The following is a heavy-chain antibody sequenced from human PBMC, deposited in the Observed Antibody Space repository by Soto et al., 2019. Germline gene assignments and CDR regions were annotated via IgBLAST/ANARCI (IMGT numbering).Heavy chain of an antibody. V-gene: IGHV4-34*01. Sequence: SETLSLTCSVSSGSLSGYYWSWIRQAPGKGLEWIGEIHYVEGPHNQGTNHNFSLKSRVIMSLDTSRNQFSLKLTSVTAADTAVYYCARHPPLCTGGICQFLFDSWAQGTLVTVSS. CDR1: SGSLSGYY. CDR3: ARHPPLCTGGICQFLFDS. D-gene: IGHD2-8*02. CDR2: IHYVEGPHNQGT. J-gene: IGHJ4*02.